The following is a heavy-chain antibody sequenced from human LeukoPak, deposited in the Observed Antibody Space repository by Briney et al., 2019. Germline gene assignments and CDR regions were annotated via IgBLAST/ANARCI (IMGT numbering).Heavy chain of an antibody. J-gene: IGHJ4*02. CDR3: ARQGYSYGLQRRYVDY. D-gene: IGHD5-18*01. V-gene: IGHV4-39*01. Sequence: PSETLSLTCTVSGGSISSSSYYWGWIRQPPGKGLEWIGSIYYSGSTYYNPSLKSRVTISVDTSKNQFSLKLSSVTAADTAVYYCARQGYSYGLQRRYVDYWGQGTLVTVSS. CDR1: GGSISSSSYY. CDR2: IYYSGST.